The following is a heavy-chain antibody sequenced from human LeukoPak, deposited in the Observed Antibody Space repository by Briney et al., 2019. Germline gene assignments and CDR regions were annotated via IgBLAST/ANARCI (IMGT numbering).Heavy chain of an antibody. CDR3: ARAVLYCSSTSCYVEYYFDY. V-gene: IGHV3-33*01. Sequence: GGSLRLSCAASGFTFSSYGMHWVRQAPGKGLEWVAVIWYDGSNKYYADSVKGRFTISRDNSKNTLYLQMNSLRAEDTAVYYCARAVLYCSSTSCYVEYYFDYWAREPWSPSPQ. CDR2: IWYDGSNK. J-gene: IGHJ4*02. D-gene: IGHD2-2*01. CDR1: GFTFSSYG.